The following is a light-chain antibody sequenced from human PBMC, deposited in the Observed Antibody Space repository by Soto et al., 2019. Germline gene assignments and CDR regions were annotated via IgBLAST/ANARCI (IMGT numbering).Light chain of an antibody. CDR3: QQYNNWPPLT. Sequence: EIVLTQSPATLSVSPGERATLSCRASQSVSSNLAWYQQKPGQAPRLLIYGASTRATGIPARFSGRGSGTEFTLTISSLQSEDFAVYYCQQYNNWPPLTFGGGTKVEI. CDR2: GAS. J-gene: IGKJ4*01. V-gene: IGKV3-15*01. CDR1: QSVSSN.